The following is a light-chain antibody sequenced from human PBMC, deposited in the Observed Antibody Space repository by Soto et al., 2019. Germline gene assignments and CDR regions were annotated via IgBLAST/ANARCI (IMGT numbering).Light chain of an antibody. CDR2: DAS. CDR3: QQSYNTPLT. V-gene: IGKV1-39*01. CDR1: QTIGTY. Sequence: IEVTQSPSSLAASLGDRVTITCRASQTIGTYVNWYRQKSGAAPELLIYDASTLQSGVPSRFRGGASGTDFTLTISSLQLDDFATYYCQQSYNTPLTFGRGTKVEIK. J-gene: IGKJ1*01.